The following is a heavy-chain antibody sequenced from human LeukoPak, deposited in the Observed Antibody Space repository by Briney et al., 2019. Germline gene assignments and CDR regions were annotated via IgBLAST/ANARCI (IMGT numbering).Heavy chain of an antibody. CDR3: ARVSGYSIGGWYAFDY. J-gene: IGHJ4*02. Sequence: PGGSLRLSCAASGFTFSDYYMSWIRQAPGKGLEWVSYISSRGTTQYYADSVKGRFTISRDNAKNSLFLQMNSLRAEDTAVYYCARVSGYSIGGWYAFDYWGQGTLVTVSS. CDR1: GFTFSDYY. V-gene: IGHV3-11*04. CDR2: ISSRGTTQ. D-gene: IGHD6-25*01.